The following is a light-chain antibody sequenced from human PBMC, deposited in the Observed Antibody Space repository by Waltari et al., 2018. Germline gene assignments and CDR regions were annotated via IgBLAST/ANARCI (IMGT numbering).Light chain of an antibody. V-gene: IGLV3-1*01. CDR2: HDN. CDR3: QAWHTSTCVL. CDR1: KWGVNY. J-gene: IGLJ2*01. Sequence: SFELTQPPSVSVSPGETASIPCSGDKWGVNYVSWYPHKPGQSPVLLIYHDNMRPSGIPERFPGSNSGNTATLTTSGTQALDEADYYCQAWHTSTCVLFGGGTKLTVL.